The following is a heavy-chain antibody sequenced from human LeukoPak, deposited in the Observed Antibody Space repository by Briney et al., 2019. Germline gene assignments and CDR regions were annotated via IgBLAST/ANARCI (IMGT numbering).Heavy chain of an antibody. D-gene: IGHD3-22*01. CDR3: ARRARMGGGYYGYYFDY. J-gene: IGHJ4*02. Sequence: GASVKVSCKASGYTFTSYGISWVRQAPGQGLEWMGWISAYNGNTNYAQKLQGRVTMTTDTSTSTAYMELRSLRSDDTAVYYCARRARMGGGYYGYYFDYWGQGTLVTVSS. V-gene: IGHV1-18*01. CDR2: ISAYNGNT. CDR1: GYTFTSYG.